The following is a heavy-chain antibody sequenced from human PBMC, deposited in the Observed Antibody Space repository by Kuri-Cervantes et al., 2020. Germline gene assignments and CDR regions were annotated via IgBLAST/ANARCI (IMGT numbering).Heavy chain of an antibody. D-gene: IGHD6-13*01. J-gene: IGHJ4*02. V-gene: IGHV3-30*18. CDR2: ISYDGSNQ. CDR3: AKDIAAAGLGVFDY. Sequence: GESLKISCTASGFIFVDYGMHWVRQAPGKGLEWVAVISYDGSNQYYADSVKGRFTISRDNAKNSLYLQMNSLRAEDTALYYCAKDIAAAGLGVFDYWGQGTLVTVSS. CDR1: GFIFVDYG.